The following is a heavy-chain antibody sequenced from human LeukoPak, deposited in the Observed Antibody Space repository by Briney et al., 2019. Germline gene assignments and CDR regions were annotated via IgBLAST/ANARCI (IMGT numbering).Heavy chain of an antibody. Sequence: PGGSLRLSCAASGFTFRSYAMNWVRQAPGKGLEWVSTITSGGDSTYYADSMKGRFTISRDNSENTLYLQMNGLRAEDTAVYYCAKEFALSSGSVPYIWFDPWGQGTLVTVSS. CDR1: GFTFRSYA. CDR3: AKEFALSSGSVPYIWFDP. J-gene: IGHJ5*02. CDR2: ITSGGDST. V-gene: IGHV3-23*01. D-gene: IGHD3-22*01.